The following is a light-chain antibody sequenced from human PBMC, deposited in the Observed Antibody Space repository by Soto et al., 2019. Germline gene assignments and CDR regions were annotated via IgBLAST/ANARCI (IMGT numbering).Light chain of an antibody. CDR3: HQYASSPWT. J-gene: IGKJ1*01. CDR2: DAS. V-gene: IGKV3-20*01. CDR1: QSVSSTY. Sequence: EIVLTQSPGTLSLSPGERATLSCRASQSVSSTYLAWYQQKPDQAPRLLIYDASTRAAGIPDRFSGSGSGTDFTLTISRLEAEDFAVYYCHQYASSPWTFGQGAKVEIK.